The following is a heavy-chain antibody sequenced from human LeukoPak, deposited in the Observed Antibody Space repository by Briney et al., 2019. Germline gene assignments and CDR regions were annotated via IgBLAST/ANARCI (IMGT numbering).Heavy chain of an antibody. V-gene: IGHV4-61*02. CDR3: ASTTLDYYDSSGPPFDY. CDR2: IYTSGST. J-gene: IGHJ4*02. Sequence: PSETLSLTCTVSGGSISSGSYYWSWIRQPAGKGLEWIGRIYTSGSTNYNPSLKSRATISVDTSKNQFSLKLSSVTAADTAVYYCASTTLDYYDSSGPPFDYWGQGTLVTVSS. D-gene: IGHD3-22*01. CDR1: GGSISSGSYY.